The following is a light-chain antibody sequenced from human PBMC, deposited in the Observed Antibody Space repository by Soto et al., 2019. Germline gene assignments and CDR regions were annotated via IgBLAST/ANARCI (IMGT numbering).Light chain of an antibody. CDR2: SDD. CDR3: AAWNDNPNGPGYV. CDR1: SSNIGSNY. Sequence: QSVLTQPPSASVTPGQRVTVSCSGSSSNIGSNYVNWYQHLPGTAPKLLIYSDDQRPSGVPDRFSGSKSGTSASLAISGLQSEDEADYFCAAWNDNPNGPGYVFGTGTKVTVL. V-gene: IGLV1-44*01. J-gene: IGLJ1*01.